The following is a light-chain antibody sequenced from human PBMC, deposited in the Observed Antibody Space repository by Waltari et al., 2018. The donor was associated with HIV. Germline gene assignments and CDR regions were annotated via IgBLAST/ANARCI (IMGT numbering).Light chain of an antibody. CDR3: SSWDSSLSAWV. Sequence: QAGLTQPPSVSKGLRQTATLTFTGNSNNVGNQGAAWLQQHQDHPPKLLSYRNNNRPAGISEELSASRSGNTASLTITGLQPEDEADYYCSSWDSSLSAWVFGGGTKLTVL. CDR1: SNNVGNQG. CDR2: RNN. J-gene: IGLJ3*02. V-gene: IGLV10-54*01.